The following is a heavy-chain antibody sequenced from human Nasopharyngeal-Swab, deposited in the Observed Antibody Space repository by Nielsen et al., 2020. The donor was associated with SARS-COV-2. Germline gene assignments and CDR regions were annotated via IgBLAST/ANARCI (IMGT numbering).Heavy chain of an antibody. CDR1: GYTFTSYG. J-gene: IGHJ6*03. CDR3: ARAKGYYYYMDV. V-gene: IGHV1-18*04. Sequence: ASVKVSCKASGYTFTSYGISWVRQAPGQGLEWMGWISAYNGNTNYAQKLQGRVTMTTDTSTSTAYMELSSLRSEDTAVYYCARAKGYYYYMDVWGKGTTVTVSS. CDR2: ISAYNGNT.